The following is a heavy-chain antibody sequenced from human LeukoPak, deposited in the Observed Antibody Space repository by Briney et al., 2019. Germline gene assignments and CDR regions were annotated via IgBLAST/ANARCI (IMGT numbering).Heavy chain of an antibody. J-gene: IGHJ4*02. CDR3: AILTGYYRPFDY. Sequence: SETLSLTCTVSGGSISSSSDYWGWIRQPPGKGLEWIGSIYYSGSTYDNPSLKSRVTISVDTSKNQFSLRLNSVIAADTAVYYCAILTGYYRPFDYWGQGTLVTVSS. V-gene: IGHV4-39*07. CDR1: GGSISSSSDY. CDR2: IYYSGST. D-gene: IGHD3-9*01.